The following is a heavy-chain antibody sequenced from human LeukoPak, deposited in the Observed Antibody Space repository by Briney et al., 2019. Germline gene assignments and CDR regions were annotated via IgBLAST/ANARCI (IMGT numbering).Heavy chain of an antibody. Sequence: PGRSLRLSCAASGFTFDDYAMHWVRQAPGKGLEWVSGISWNSGSIGYADSVKGRFTISRDNAKNSLYLQMNSLRAEDTAVYYCAKDRRLHLGEFLGRKETNWFDPWGQGTLVTVSS. CDR3: AKDRRLHLGEFLGRKETNWFDP. D-gene: IGHD3-16*01. J-gene: IGHJ5*02. V-gene: IGHV3-9*01. CDR1: GFTFDDYA. CDR2: ISWNSGSI.